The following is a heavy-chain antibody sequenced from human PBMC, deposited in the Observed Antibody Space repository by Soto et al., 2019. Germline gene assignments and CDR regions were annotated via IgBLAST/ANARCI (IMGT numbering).Heavy chain of an antibody. CDR1: GGSISSGDYY. CDR3: ARVTTYGSSAYYFDY. J-gene: IGHJ4*02. D-gene: IGHD3-22*01. CDR2: IYYSGNT. Sequence: QVQLQESGPGLVKPSQTLSLTCTVSGGSISSGDYYWSWIRQHPGKGLEWIGYIYYSGNTYYNPSLNSRVIISVDTSKNQFSLKLSSVTAADTAVYYCARVTTYGSSAYYFDYWGQGTLVTVSS. V-gene: IGHV4-31*03.